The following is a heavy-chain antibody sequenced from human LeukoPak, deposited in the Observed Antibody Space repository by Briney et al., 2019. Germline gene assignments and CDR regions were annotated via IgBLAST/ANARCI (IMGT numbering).Heavy chain of an antibody. CDR1: GFTFSSYG. CDR3: AKDSGEYSGSYFAFDY. Sequence: PGGSLRLSCAASGFTFSSYGMHWVRQAPGKGLEWVAVISYDGSNKYYADSVKGRFTISRDNSKNTLYLQMNSLRAEDTAVYYCAKDSGEYSGSYFAFDYWGQGTLVTVSS. J-gene: IGHJ4*02. V-gene: IGHV3-30*18. CDR2: ISYDGSNK. D-gene: IGHD1-26*01.